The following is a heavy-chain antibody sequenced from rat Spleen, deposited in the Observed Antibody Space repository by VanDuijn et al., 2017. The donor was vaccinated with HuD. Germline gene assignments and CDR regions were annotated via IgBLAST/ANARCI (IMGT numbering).Heavy chain of an antibody. J-gene: IGHJ2*01. CDR1: GFSLSNYG. V-gene: IGHV2S61*01. CDR2: IWGNGNT. D-gene: IGHD1-9*01. CDR3: ARGRTYYGYDY. Sequence: QVQLKESGPGLVQPSQTLSLTCTVSGFSLSNYGLIWVRQPPGKGLEWMGVIWGNGNTNYNSALKSRLSISRDTSKSQVFLKMNNRQTEDTALYFCARGRTYYGYDYWGQGVMVTVSS.